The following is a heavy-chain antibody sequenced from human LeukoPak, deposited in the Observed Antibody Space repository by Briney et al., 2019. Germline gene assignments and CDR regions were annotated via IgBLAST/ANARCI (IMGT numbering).Heavy chain of an antibody. D-gene: IGHD3-10*01. CDR3: ARDYYGSKSSSFDP. Sequence: GASVKVSCKASGYTFTSYDINWVRQATGQGLEWLGWMNPNSGNTGYAQNFQGRVTMTRNTSIDTAYMELSNLRYEDTAVYYCARDYYGSKSSSFDPWGQGTLVTVSS. CDR2: MNPNSGNT. J-gene: IGHJ5*02. V-gene: IGHV1-8*01. CDR1: GYTFTSYD.